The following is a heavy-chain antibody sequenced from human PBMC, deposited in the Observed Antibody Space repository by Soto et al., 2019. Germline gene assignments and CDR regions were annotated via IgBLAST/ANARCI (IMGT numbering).Heavy chain of an antibody. V-gene: IGHV4-59*01. CDR3: AKNYRNAFYI. CDR1: GGSISSYY. J-gene: IGHJ3*02. CDR2: IYYSGST. D-gene: IGHD1-7*01. Sequence: SETLSLTCTVSGGSISSYYWSWIRQPPGKGLEWIGYIYYSGSTNYNPSLKSRVTISVDTSKNQFSLKLSSVTAADTALYYCAKNYRNAFYICGQGTMVPVSS.